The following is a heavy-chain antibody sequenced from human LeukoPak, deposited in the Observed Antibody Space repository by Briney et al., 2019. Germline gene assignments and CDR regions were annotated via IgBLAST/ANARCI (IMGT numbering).Heavy chain of an antibody. CDR1: GFTLSNSW. Sequence: PGGSLRLSCAASGFTLSNSWMSWVRQAPGKGLEWVANIKQDGSEKYYVDSVKGRFTISRDNAKNSLYLQMNSLRDEDTAVYYCARVRSGYYFDYWGQGTLVTVSS. D-gene: IGHD3-22*01. CDR3: ARVRSGYYFDY. CDR2: IKQDGSEK. V-gene: IGHV3-7*02. J-gene: IGHJ4*02.